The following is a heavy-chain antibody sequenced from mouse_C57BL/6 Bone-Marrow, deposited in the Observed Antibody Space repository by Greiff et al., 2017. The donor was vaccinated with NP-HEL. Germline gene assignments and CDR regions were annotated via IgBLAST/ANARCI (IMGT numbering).Heavy chain of an antibody. V-gene: IGHV5-17*01. CDR2: ISSGSSTI. J-gene: IGHJ2*01. CDR1: GFTFSDYG. Sequence: VQLQQSGGGLVKPGGSLKLSCAASGFTFSDYGMHWVRQAPEKGLEWVAYISSGSSTIYYADTVKGRFTISRDNAKNTLFLQMTSLRSEDTAMYYCARPGDYDEGDYFDYWGQGTTLTVSS. D-gene: IGHD2-4*01. CDR3: ARPGDYDEGDYFDY.